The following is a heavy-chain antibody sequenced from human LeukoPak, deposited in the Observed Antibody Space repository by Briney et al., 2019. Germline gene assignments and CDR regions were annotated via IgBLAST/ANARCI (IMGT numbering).Heavy chain of an antibody. D-gene: IGHD3-22*01. J-gene: IGHJ4*02. V-gene: IGHV1-3*01. CDR3: ARDRYYYDSSGLIPFDY. CDR2: INAGNGNT. Sequence: ASVKVSCKASGYTFTSYAMHWVRQDPGQRLEWMGWINAGNGNTKYSQKFQGRVTITRDTSASTAYMELSSLRSEDTAVYYCARDRYYYDSSGLIPFDYWGQGTLVTVSS. CDR1: GYTFTSYA.